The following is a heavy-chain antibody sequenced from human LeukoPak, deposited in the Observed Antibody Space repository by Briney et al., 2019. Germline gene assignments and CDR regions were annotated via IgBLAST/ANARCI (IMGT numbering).Heavy chain of an antibody. CDR3: ARRDTSGWYYFDY. J-gene: IGHJ4*02. Sequence: GGSLRLSCTASGFTLSSYRMSWVRQAPGKGLEWVANTNQDGSEKYHVDSVKGRFSTSRDNAKNSLYLQMNSLRAEDTAVYYCARRDTSGWYYFDYWGQGTLVTVSS. CDR1: GFTLSSYR. CDR2: TNQDGSEK. D-gene: IGHD6-19*01. V-gene: IGHV3-7*01.